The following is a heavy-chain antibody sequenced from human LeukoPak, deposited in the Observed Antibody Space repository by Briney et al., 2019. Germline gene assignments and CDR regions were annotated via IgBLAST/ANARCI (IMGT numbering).Heavy chain of an antibody. CDR1: GFTFSDYY. D-gene: IGHD2-15*01. CDR3: AKDLDRVVVVAGDAFDI. V-gene: IGHV3-11*01. Sequence: GGSLRLSCAASGFTFSDYYMSWIRQAPGKGLEWVSYISSSGSTIYYADSVKGRFTISRDNAKNSLYLQMNSLRAEDTAVYYCAKDLDRVVVVAGDAFDIWGQGTMVTVSS. J-gene: IGHJ3*02. CDR2: ISSSGSTI.